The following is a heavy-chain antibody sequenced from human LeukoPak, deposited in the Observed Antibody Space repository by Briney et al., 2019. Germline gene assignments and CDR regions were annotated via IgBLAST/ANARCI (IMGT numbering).Heavy chain of an antibody. J-gene: IGHJ4*02. CDR1: GESIRSSSHY. Sequence: SETLSLTCTVSGESIRSSSHYWGWIRQPPGQGLEWIANIYYSGTPYYNPSLKSRVTISVDTSKNQFSLKLRSVTATDTAVYFCAKTTQQLFDFWGQGTLVTVTS. CDR2: IYYSGTP. V-gene: IGHV4-39*01. D-gene: IGHD6-13*01. CDR3: AKTTQQLFDF.